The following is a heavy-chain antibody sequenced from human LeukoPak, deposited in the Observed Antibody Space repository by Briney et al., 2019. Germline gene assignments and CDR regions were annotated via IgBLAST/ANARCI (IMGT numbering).Heavy chain of an antibody. CDR3: ARGSIAVAGTFDY. Sequence: SETLFLTCSVYGGSFRCYYWRWIREPPGRGLEWMGEINNGGSTNYNPPLKSRVTISVDTSKTQFSLKLSSGTAADTAVYYCARGSIAVAGTFDYWGQGTLVTVSS. CDR2: INNGGST. CDR1: GGSFRCYY. V-gene: IGHV4-34*01. D-gene: IGHD6-19*01. J-gene: IGHJ4*02.